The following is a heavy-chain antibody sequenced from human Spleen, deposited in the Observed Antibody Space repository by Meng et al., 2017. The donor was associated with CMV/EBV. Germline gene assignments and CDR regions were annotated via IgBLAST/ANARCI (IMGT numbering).Heavy chain of an antibody. J-gene: IGHJ3*02. CDR3: ARDFNPPYNNIWTHVFDI. CDR2: INSDGSII. Sequence: GESLKISCAASGFTLTNFWMHWVRQPPGKGLVWLSRINSDGSIINSADSVKGRFTISRDNAENTLYLEMNSLRVEDTAVYYCARDFNPPYNNIWTHVFDIWGQGTMVTVSS. D-gene: IGHD1-1*01. V-gene: IGHV3-74*01. CDR1: GFTLTNFW.